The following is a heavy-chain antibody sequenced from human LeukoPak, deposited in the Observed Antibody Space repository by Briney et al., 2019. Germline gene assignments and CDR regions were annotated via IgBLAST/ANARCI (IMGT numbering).Heavy chain of an antibody. D-gene: IGHD3-10*01. Sequence: GGSLRLSCAASGFTFTNYGMHWVRQAPGKGLEWVAVISVDGSNKYYADSVKGRFTISRDNSKNTVYLQMNTLRAEDTAVYYCAKEWDYYYGSGSYYPDYWGQGTLVTVSS. V-gene: IGHV3-30*18. CDR2: ISVDGSNK. J-gene: IGHJ4*02. CDR3: AKEWDYYYGSGSYYPDY. CDR1: GFTFTNYG.